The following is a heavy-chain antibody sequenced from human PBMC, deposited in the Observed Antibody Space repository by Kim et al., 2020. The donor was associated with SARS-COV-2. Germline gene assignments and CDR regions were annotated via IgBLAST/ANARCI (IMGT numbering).Heavy chain of an antibody. CDR1: GGSISSYY. CDR2: IYYSGST. J-gene: IGHJ1*01. CDR3: ASLLQYYYDSSEMHFQH. V-gene: IGHV4-59*01. D-gene: IGHD3-22*01. Sequence: SETLSLTCTVSGGSISSYYWSWIRQPPGKGLEWIGYIYYSGSTNYNPSLKSRVTISVDTSKNQFSLKLSSVTAADTAVYYCASLLQYYYDSSEMHFQHWGQGTLVTVSS.